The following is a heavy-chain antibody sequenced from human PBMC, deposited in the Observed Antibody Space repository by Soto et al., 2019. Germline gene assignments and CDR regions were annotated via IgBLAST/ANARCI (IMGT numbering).Heavy chain of an antibody. J-gene: IGHJ5*02. CDR1: GFSFSDSW. CDR2: INPGGSEK. V-gene: IGHV3-7*03. Sequence: GGSLRLSCVASGFSFSDSWMDWVRQAPGKGPEWVANINPGGSEKNYVDSVKGRFTISRDNAKNTLYLQMNSLRAEDTAVYYCAKGPDSIVVPVWFDPWGQGTLVTVSS. D-gene: IGHD2-2*01. CDR3: AKGPDSIVVPVWFDP.